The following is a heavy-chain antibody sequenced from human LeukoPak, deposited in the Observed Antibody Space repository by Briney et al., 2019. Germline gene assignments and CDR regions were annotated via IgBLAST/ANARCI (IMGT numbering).Heavy chain of an antibody. D-gene: IGHD3-3*01. V-gene: IGHV1-69*13. CDR3: ARELRNDFWSGYFVY. J-gene: IGHJ4*02. Sequence: ASVKVSCKASGGTFSSYAISWVRQAPGQGLEWMGGIIPIFGTANYAQKFQGRVTITADESTSTAYMELSSLRSEDTAVYYCARELRNDFWSGYFVYWGQGTLVTVSS. CDR1: GGTFSSYA. CDR2: IIPIFGTA.